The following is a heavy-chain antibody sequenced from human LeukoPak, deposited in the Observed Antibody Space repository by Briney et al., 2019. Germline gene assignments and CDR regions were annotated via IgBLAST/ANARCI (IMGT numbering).Heavy chain of an antibody. V-gene: IGHV5-51*01. CDR1: GYSFTGYW. D-gene: IGHD2-2*01. CDR3: ARLFSEFVVVPAAIAHMDV. Sequence: GESLKISCKGSGYSFTGYWIGWVRQMPGKGLEWMGIIYPGDSDTRYSPSFQGQVTISADKSISTAYLQWSSLKASDTAMYYCARLFSEFVVVPAAIAHMDVWGKGTTVTVSS. J-gene: IGHJ6*03. CDR2: IYPGDSDT.